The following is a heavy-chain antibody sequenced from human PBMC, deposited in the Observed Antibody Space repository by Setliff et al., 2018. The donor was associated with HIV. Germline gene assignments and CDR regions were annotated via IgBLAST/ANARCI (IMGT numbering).Heavy chain of an antibody. V-gene: IGHV3-11*04. CDR2: IPSSGSSI. CDR3: AKDRWDSGGYYYYGMDV. D-gene: IGHD3-10*01. J-gene: IGHJ6*02. Sequence: GGSLRLSCAASGFTFSDYSMSWIRQTPGKGLEWLSYIPSSGSSIYYADSVRGRFTISRDNSKNTLYLQMNSLRAEDTAVYYCAKDRWDSGGYYYYGMDVWGQGTTVTVSS. CDR1: GFTFSDYS.